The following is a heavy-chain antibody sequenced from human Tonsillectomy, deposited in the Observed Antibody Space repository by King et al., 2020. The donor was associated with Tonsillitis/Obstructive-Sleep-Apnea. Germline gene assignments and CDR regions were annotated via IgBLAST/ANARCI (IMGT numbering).Heavy chain of an antibody. J-gene: IGHJ4*02. Sequence: VQLVESGGGLVQPGGSLRLSCAASGFTFSNFWMSWVRPAPGKGLEWGANIKEDGSEKYYVDSVKGRFTISRDNAMNSVYLQMNSLCAEDTAVYYCASGGHLDYWGQGTLVSVSS. CDR1: GFTFSNFW. CDR2: IKEDGSEK. CDR3: ASGGHLDY. V-gene: IGHV3-7*02. D-gene: IGHD3-16*01.